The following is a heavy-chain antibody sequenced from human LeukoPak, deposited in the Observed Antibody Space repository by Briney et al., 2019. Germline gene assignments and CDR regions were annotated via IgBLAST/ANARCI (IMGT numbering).Heavy chain of an antibody. CDR1: GFIFSGYS. D-gene: IGHD1-26*01. CDR2: ITSSGSYT. Sequence: GGSLRLSCAASGFIFSGYSMNWVRQAPGKGLEWLSYITSSGSYTNYADSVKGRFTISRDNAKNSLFLQMNSLRAEDTALYYCARVAVGTAYCFDYWGQGTLVTVSS. CDR3: ARVAVGTAYCFDY. J-gene: IGHJ4*02. V-gene: IGHV3-11*05.